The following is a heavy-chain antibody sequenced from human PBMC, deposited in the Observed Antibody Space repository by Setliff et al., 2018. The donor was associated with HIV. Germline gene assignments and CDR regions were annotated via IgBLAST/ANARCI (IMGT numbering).Heavy chain of an antibody. J-gene: IGHJ6*02. D-gene: IGHD3-3*01. V-gene: IGHV1-2*02. CDR2: INPHSGDT. Sequence: ASVKVSCKASGYTFTGYYMHWVRQAPGQGLEWMGWINPHSGDTNYAQKFQDRVTMTRDTSVNIAYMQLSRPRSDDTAVYYCARAPTLFGVEYYYYFGMDVWGQGTTVTVS. CDR1: GYTFTGYY. CDR3: ARAPTLFGVEYYYYFGMDV.